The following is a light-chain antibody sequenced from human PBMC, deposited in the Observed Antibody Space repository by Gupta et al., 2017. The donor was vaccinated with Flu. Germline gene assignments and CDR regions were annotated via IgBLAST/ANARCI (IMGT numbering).Light chain of an antibody. Sequence: PSTLSGSVGDRVTITCRASQNIRTWLAWYQQKPGKAPKVLIQTASTLESGVPSRFSGSGSGTEFTLTISSLQPDDFATYFCQQYSSDPLAFGGGTKVEI. J-gene: IGKJ4*01. CDR3: QQYSSDPLA. V-gene: IGKV1-5*03. CDR2: TAS. CDR1: QNIRTW.